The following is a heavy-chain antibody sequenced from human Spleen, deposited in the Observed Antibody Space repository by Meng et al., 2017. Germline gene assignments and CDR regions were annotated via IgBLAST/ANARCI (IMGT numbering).Heavy chain of an antibody. V-gene: IGHV1-18*01. D-gene: IGHD3-22*01. CDR1: GYTFPSYG. CDR3: ARDYSETYYYDSRGYYPLHY. CDR2: ISAYNGNT. J-gene: IGHJ4*02. Sequence: VQVVQSGAEVKKPRASVKVSCKASGYTFPSYGISWVRQSPGQGLEWMGWISAYNGNTNYAQRLQGRVTMTTDTSTSTAYMELRSLRSDDTAVYYCARDYSETYYYDSRGYYPLHYWGQGTLVTVSS.